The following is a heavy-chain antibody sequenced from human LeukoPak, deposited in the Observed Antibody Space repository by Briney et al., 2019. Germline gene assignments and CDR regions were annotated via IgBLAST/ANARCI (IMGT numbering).Heavy chain of an antibody. Sequence: GGSLRLSCAASGFTFSSYAMSWVRQAPGKGLEWVSAISGSGGSTYYADSVKDRFTISRDNSKNTLYLQMNSLRAEDTAVYYCANNNRDYYYGMDVWGKGTTVTVSS. V-gene: IGHV3-23*01. CDR1: GFTFSSYA. D-gene: IGHD1/OR15-1a*01. CDR2: ISGSGGST. J-gene: IGHJ6*04. CDR3: ANNNRDYYYGMDV.